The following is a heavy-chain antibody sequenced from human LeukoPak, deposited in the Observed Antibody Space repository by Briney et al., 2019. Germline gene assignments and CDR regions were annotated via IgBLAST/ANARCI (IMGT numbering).Heavy chain of an antibody. D-gene: IGHD2-2*02. Sequence: GGSLRLSCAASGFTFSSYSMNWVRQAPGKGLEWVSSISSSSSYIYYADSVKGRFTISRDNSKSTLYLQMNSLRAEDTAVYYCAKELYCSSTSCYKPFDYWGQGTLVTVSS. J-gene: IGHJ4*02. CDR2: ISSSSSYI. CDR3: AKELYCSSTSCYKPFDY. V-gene: IGHV3-21*01. CDR1: GFTFSSYS.